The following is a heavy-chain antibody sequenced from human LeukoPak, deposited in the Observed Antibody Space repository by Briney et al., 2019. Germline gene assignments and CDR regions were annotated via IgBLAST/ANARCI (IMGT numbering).Heavy chain of an antibody. V-gene: IGHV4-30-4*02. D-gene: IGHD4-11*01. Sequence: PSETLSLTCTVSGGSISSGDYYWSWIRQPPGKGLEWIGYIYYSGSTYYNPSLKSRVTISVDTSKNQFSLKLSSVTAADTAVYYCARGIVTTFPYYYYYYYMDVWGKGTTVTVSS. CDR2: IYYSGST. J-gene: IGHJ6*03. CDR1: GGSISSGDYY. CDR3: ARGIVTTFPYYYYYYYMDV.